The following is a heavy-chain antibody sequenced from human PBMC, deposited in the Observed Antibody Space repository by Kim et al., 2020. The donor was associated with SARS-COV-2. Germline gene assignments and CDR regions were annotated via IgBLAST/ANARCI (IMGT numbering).Heavy chain of an antibody. D-gene: IGHD6-19*01. V-gene: IGHV1-3*01. CDR2: T. J-gene: IGHJ4*02. Sequence: TKYSQKFQGRVTITRETSASTAYMELSSLRSEDTAVYYCAREAVAGYFDYWGQGTLVTVSS. CDR3: AREAVAGYFDY.